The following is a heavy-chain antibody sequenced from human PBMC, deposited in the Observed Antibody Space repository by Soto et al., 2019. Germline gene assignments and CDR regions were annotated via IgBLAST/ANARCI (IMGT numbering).Heavy chain of an antibody. V-gene: IGHV3-49*03. CDR3: TRDTMTTVVRAPDY. Sequence: GGSLRLSCTASGFTFGDYAMSWFRQAPGKGLEWVGFIRSKAYGGTTEYAASVKGRFTISRDDSKSIAYLQMNSLKTEDTAVYYCTRDTMTTVVRAPDYWGQGTLVTVS. J-gene: IGHJ4*02. CDR1: GFTFGDYA. CDR2: IRSKAYGGTT. D-gene: IGHD4-17*01.